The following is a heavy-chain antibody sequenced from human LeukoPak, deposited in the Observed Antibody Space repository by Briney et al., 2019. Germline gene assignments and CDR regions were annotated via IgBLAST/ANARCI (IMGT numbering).Heavy chain of an antibody. Sequence: GSSVKVSCKASGGTFSSYAISWVRQAPGQGLEWMGRIIPILGIANYAQKFQGRVTITADKSTSTAYMELSSLRSEDTAVYYCASPYDSSGYYFGWGQGTLVTVSS. D-gene: IGHD3-22*01. CDR2: IIPILGIA. J-gene: IGHJ4*02. CDR3: ASPYDSSGYYFG. V-gene: IGHV1-69*04. CDR1: GGTFSSYA.